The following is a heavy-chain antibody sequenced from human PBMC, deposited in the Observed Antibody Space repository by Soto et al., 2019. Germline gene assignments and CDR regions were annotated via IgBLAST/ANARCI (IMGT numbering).Heavy chain of an antibody. CDR3: AKDRWNYDYFDF. J-gene: IGHJ4*02. Sequence: GGSLRLSCAASGFTFSSCAMNWVRQAPGKWLEWVSTISGSGESTYYADSVKGRFTISRDNSKSTLYLQMNSLRAEDTAVYYCAKDRWNYDYFDFWGQGXLVTVYS. V-gene: IGHV3-23*01. CDR1: GFTFSSCA. CDR2: ISGSGEST. D-gene: IGHD1-7*01.